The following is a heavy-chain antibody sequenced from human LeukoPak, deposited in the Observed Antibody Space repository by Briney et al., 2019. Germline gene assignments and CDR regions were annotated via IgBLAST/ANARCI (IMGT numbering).Heavy chain of an antibody. CDR1: GFTFSSYG. Sequence: GGSLRLSCAASGFTFSSYGMHWVRQAPGKGLEWMAVIWYDGSNKYYADSVKGRFTISRDNSKNTLYLQMNSLRAEDTAVYYCARVAAAGSEYFQHWGQGTLVTVSS. CDR3: ARVAAAGSEYFQH. D-gene: IGHD6-13*01. V-gene: IGHV3-33*01. CDR2: IWYDGSNK. J-gene: IGHJ1*01.